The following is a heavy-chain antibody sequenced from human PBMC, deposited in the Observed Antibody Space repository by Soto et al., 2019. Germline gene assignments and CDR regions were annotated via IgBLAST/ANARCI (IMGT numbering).Heavy chain of an antibody. CDR2: ISAYNGNT. D-gene: IGHD3-10*01. CDR1: GDTFTSYC. CDR3: ARGGFGELLPTFDP. J-gene: IGHJ5*02. Sequence: GASVKVSCEACGDTFTSYCISWVRQAPGQGLEWMEWISAYNGNTNYAQKLQGRVTMTTDTSTSTAYMELRSLRSDDTAVYYCARGGFGELLPTFDPWGQGTLVTVSS. V-gene: IGHV1-18*01.